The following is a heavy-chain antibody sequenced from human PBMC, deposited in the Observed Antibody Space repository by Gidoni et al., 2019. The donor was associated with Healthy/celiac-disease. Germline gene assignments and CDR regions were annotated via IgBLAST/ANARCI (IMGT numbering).Heavy chain of an antibody. J-gene: IGHJ6*02. CDR2: ISSSGSTI. D-gene: IGHD4-17*01. V-gene: IGHV3-48*03. CDR3: ARARVYTVTMISYYYYGMDV. CDR1: GFTFSSYE. Sequence: EVQLVESGGGLVQPGGSLRLSCAASGFTFSSYEMNWVRQAPGKGLEWVSYISSSGSTIYYADSVKGRFTISRDNAKNSLYLQMNSLRAEDTAVYYCARARVYTVTMISYYYYGMDVWGQGTTVTVSS.